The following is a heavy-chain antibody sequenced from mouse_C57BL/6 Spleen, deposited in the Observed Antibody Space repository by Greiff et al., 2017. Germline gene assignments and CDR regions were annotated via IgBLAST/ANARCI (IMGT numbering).Heavy chain of an antibody. Sequence: QVQLQQPGAELVMPGASVKLSCKASGYTFTSYWMHWVKQRPGQGLEWIGEIDPSDSYTNYNQKFKGKSTLTVDKSSSTAYMQLSSLTSEDSAVYYCARWVGRGWDFDVWGTGTTVTVSS. J-gene: IGHJ1*03. D-gene: IGHD4-1*01. CDR1: GYTFTSYW. CDR2: IDPSDSYT. V-gene: IGHV1-69*01. CDR3: ARWVGRGWDFDV.